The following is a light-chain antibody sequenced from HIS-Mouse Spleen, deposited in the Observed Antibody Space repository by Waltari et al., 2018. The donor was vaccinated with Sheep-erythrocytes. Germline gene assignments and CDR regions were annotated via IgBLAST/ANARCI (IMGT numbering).Light chain of an antibody. CDR2: KAS. CDR3: QQYNSYPLT. CDR1: QSISSW. V-gene: IGKV1-5*03. J-gene: IGKJ4*01. Sequence: DIKMTQSPSTLSASVGDRVPIPCRASQSISSWLAGYRQKPGKAPKLLIYKASSLESGVPSRFSGSGSGTEFTLTISSLQPDDFATYYCQQYNSYPLTFGGGTKVEIK.